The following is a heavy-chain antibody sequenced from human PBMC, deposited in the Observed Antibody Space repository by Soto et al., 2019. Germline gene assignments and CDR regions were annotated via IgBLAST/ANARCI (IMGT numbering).Heavy chain of an antibody. V-gene: IGHV6-1*01. CDR1: GDSVSSNSAA. Sequence: SQTLSLTCAISGDSVSSNSAAWNWIRQSPSRGLEWLGRTYYRSKWYNDYAVSVKSRITINPDTSKNQFSLQLNSVTPEDTAVYYCARLHMVRGVMAYYYYYGMDVWGQGTTVTVSS. CDR3: ARLHMVRGVMAYYYYYGMDV. D-gene: IGHD3-10*01. CDR2: TYYRSKWYN. J-gene: IGHJ6*02.